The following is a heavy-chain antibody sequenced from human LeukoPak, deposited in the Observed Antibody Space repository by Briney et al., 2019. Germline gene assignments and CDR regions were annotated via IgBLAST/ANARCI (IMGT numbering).Heavy chain of an antibody. CDR2: ISGTGSTR. V-gene: IGHV3-48*03. Sequence: GGSLRLSCSASGFTFSSNEMNWVRQAPGKGLEWVSYISGTGSTRYYADSVKGRFTISRDDAKNSLYLQMNSLRAQDTAVYYCARDRDYYDSSGYLDSWGQGTLVTVSS. D-gene: IGHD3-22*01. CDR1: GFTFSSNE. CDR3: ARDRDYYDSSGYLDS. J-gene: IGHJ4*02.